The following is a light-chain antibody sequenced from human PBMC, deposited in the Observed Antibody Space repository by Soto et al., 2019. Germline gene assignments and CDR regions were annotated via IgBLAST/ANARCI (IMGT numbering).Light chain of an antibody. J-gene: IGKJ2*01. CDR3: QQYENPPYT. CDR1: QDITNN. V-gene: IGKV1-33*01. CDR2: GAS. Sequence: DIQMTQSPSSLSASVKDRVTITCQASQDITNNLNWYQQKPGKAPKLLIHGASNLQTGVPSRFSGSGSGTDFAFTISSLQPEDIATYYCQQYENPPYTFGQGTKLEIK.